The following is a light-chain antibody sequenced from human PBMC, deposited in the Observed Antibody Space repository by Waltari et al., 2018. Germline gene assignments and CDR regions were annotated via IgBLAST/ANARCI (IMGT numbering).Light chain of an antibody. CDR2: AAS. J-gene: IGKJ4*01. CDR1: QSISTS. V-gene: IGKV1-39*01. Sequence: DIQVTQSPSPLSASVGDRVPIPCRTSQSISTSLNWYQQKPGKPPKLLIFAASALQSGVSSRFSGSGSQTDFTLTIRNLQPEDFATYYCQQSYRAPQTFGGGTKVDMK. CDR3: QQSYRAPQT.